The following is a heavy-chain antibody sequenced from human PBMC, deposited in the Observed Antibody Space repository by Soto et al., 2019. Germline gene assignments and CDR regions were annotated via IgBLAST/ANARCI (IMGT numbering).Heavy chain of an antibody. CDR1: GYTFTGYY. Sequence: ASVKVSCKASGYTFTGYYMHWVRQAPGQGLEWMGWINPNSGGTNYAQKFQGWVTMTRDTSISTAYMELSRLRSDDTAVYYCARESSSGLYNFEIWGQGTMVTVSS. CDR2: INPNSGGT. D-gene: IGHD6-6*01. J-gene: IGHJ3*02. CDR3: ARESSSGLYNFEI. V-gene: IGHV1-2*04.